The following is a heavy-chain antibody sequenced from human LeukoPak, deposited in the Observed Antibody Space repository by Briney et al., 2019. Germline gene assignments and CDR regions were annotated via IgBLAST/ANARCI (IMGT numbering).Heavy chain of an antibody. CDR3: AREDTAMVVSYYYYYYYMDV. D-gene: IGHD5-18*01. CDR2: INHSGST. CDR1: GGSFSGYY. J-gene: IGHJ6*03. Sequence: SETLSLTCAVYGGSFSGYYWSWIRQPPGKGLEWIGEINHSGSTNYNPSLKSRVTISVDTSKNQFSLKLSSVTAADTAVYYCAREDTAMVVSYYYYYYYMDVWGKGTTVTISS. V-gene: IGHV4-34*01.